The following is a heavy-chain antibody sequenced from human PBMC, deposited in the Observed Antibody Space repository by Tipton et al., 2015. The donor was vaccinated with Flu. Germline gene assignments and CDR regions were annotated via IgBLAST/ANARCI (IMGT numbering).Heavy chain of an antibody. D-gene: IGHD5-12*01. J-gene: IGHJ6*02. CDR1: GFSVSGNY. V-gene: IGHV3-21*01. Sequence: SLRLSCAASGFSVSGNYMNWVRQAPGKGLEWISSISSSSSYIHYSDSVRGRLTISRDNAKNSLYLQVNSLRDEDTAVYYCARDHLVAVAGMDVWGQGTTVTVSS. CDR3: ARDHLVAVAGMDV. CDR2: ISSSSSYI.